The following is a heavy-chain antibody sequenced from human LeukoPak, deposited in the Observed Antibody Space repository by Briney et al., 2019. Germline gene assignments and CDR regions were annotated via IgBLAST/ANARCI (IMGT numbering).Heavy chain of an antibody. CDR1: GFTFSRYW. V-gene: IGHV3-7*01. CDR2: IKQDGSEK. J-gene: IGHJ4*02. CDR3: ARTANFAAGYYIDY. D-gene: IGHD6-13*01. Sequence: GGSLRLSCAGSGFTFSRYWMSWVRQAPGKGLERVANIKQDGSEKYYVDSVKGRFTISRDNAKNSLYLQMNSLRAEDTAVYYCARTANFAAGYYIDYWGQGTLVTVSS.